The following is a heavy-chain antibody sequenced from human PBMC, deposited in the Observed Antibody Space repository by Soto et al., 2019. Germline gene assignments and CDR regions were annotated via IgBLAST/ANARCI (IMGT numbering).Heavy chain of an antibody. D-gene: IGHD3-10*01. CDR2: VSANGQGI. V-gene: IGHV3-23*01. J-gene: IGHJ4*02. Sequence: GGSLRLSCAASGVTFSSSAISWVRQAPGKGLEWVSAVSANGQGIYYADSVRGRFTISRDNSKNTVFLHMDSLSAEDTAVYYCAKDRHYPRDYFHYWGQGTLVTVSS. CDR3: AKDRHYPRDYFHY. CDR1: GVTFSSSA.